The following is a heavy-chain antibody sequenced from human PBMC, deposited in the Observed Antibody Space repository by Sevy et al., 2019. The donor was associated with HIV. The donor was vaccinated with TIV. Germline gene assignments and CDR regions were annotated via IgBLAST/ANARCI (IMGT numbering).Heavy chain of an antibody. V-gene: IGHV3-30*02. CDR1: GFTFSNFG. D-gene: IGHD6-13*01. J-gene: IGHJ4*02. Sequence: GGSLRLSCSASGFTFSNFGMHWVRQVPGKGLEWVTFVRYDGSDKYYAASVKGRFTISRDDSKNTLYLQMDSLRAEDTAIYYCAKDLAGPGRRYFDYWGQGTLVTVSS. CDR2: VRYDGSDK. CDR3: AKDLAGPGRRYFDY.